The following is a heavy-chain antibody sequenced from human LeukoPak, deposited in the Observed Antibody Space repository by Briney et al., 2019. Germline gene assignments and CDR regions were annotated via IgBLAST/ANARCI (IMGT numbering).Heavy chain of an antibody. V-gene: IGHV1-18*01. J-gene: IGHJ5*02. D-gene: IGHD6-19*01. Sequence: GASVKVSCKASGYTFTSYGISWARQAHGQGLEWMGWISAYNGNTNYAQKLQGRATMTTDTSTSTAYMELRSLRSDDTAVYYCARARNLHARIAVAGTNSFDPWGQGTLVTVSS. CDR1: GYTFTSYG. CDR2: ISAYNGNT. CDR3: ARARNLHARIAVAGTNSFDP.